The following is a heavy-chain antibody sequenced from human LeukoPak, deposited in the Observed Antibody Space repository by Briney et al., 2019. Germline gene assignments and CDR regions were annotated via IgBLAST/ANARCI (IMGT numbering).Heavy chain of an antibody. D-gene: IGHD3-10*01. CDR1: GFTFSTYS. V-gene: IGHV3-48*01. CDR2: ISPSSSTT. J-gene: IGHJ3*02. Sequence: GGSLRLSCAASGFTFSTYSMNWVRQAPGKGLEWLSYISPSSSTTHYADSVKGRFTISRDNAKNALYLQMNSLRAEDTAVYYCAKDSEWFGELLNAFDIWGQGTMVTVSS. CDR3: AKDSEWFGELLNAFDI.